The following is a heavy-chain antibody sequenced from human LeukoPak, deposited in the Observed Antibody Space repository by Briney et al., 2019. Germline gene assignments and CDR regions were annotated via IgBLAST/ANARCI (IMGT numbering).Heavy chain of an antibody. J-gene: IGHJ6*02. CDR3: ASFTSDDYPSHIGYYYYGMDV. D-gene: IGHD2-21*01. V-gene: IGHV3-7*01. Sequence: GGSLRLSCAASGFTLSNHWMIWVRQAPGKGLECVANIKQDGTEKYYLDSVKGRFTISRDNAKNSLYLQMNSLRAEDTAVYYCASFTSDDYPSHIGYYYYGMDVWGQGTTVTVSS. CDR1: GFTLSNHW. CDR2: IKQDGTEK.